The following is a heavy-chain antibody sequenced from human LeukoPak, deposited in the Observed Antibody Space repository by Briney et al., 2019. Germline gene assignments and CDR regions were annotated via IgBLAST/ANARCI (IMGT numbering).Heavy chain of an antibody. Sequence: SETLSLTCTVSGGSISGSYWGWIRQPPGKGLEWIGYIYYSGITNYNPSLRSRVTISVDTSKNQFTLNLSSVTAADTALYYCARRDSSGYYGHWGQGTLVTVSS. CDR2: IYYSGIT. CDR3: ARRDSSGYYGH. V-gene: IGHV4-59*08. D-gene: IGHD3-22*01. CDR1: GGSISGSY. J-gene: IGHJ4*02.